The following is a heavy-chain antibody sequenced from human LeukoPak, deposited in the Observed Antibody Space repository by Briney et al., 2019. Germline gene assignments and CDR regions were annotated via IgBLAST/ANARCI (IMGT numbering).Heavy chain of an antibody. D-gene: IGHD4-23*01. Sequence: GGSLRLSCAASGFTFSSYVMSWVRQAPGKGLEWVSGISGSSDSTYYADSAKGRFTISRDNSKNTLYLQMNSLRAEDTALYYCAKEYYGGNSDAFDIWGQGTMVTVSS. J-gene: IGHJ3*02. V-gene: IGHV3-23*01. CDR3: AKEYYGGNSDAFDI. CDR2: ISGSSDST. CDR1: GFTFSSYV.